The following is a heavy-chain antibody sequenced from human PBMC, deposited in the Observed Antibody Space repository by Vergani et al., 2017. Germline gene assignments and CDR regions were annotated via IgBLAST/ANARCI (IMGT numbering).Heavy chain of an antibody. Sequence: EVQLLESGGGLVQPGGSLRLTCAASEFTFSSYAMSWVRQAPGKGLEWVSGISGSGGSTYYADSVKGRFTISRDNSKNTLYLYMNSLRAEDTAVYYCAKDRGKTGLVFDYWGQGTLVTVSS. CDR1: EFTFSSYA. CDR2: ISGSGGST. D-gene: IGHD2-2*01. CDR3: AKDRGKTGLVFDY. V-gene: IGHV3-23*01. J-gene: IGHJ4*02.